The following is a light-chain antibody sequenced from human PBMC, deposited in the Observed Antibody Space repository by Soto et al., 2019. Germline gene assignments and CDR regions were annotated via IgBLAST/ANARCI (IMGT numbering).Light chain of an antibody. CDR1: PTVNSRD. Sequence: EIVLTQSPGTLSLSPGEIATLHFSASPTVNSRDLAWYQQKPGQAPRLLIYEASNRATGIPARFSGSGSGTDFTLTISSLEPEDFAVYYCQQRSDWPITFGQGTRLEIK. V-gene: IGKV3D-20*02. J-gene: IGKJ5*01. CDR2: EAS. CDR3: QQRSDWPIT.